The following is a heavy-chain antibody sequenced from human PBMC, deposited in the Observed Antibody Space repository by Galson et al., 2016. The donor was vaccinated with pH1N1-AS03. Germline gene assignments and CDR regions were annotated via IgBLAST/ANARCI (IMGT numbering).Heavy chain of an antibody. CDR3: ATRKGDYDGPEE. CDR1: GFTFTKSA. CDR2: ASGSGVGT. V-gene: IGHV3-23*01. Sequence: SLRLSCAASGFTFTKSAMSWVRQAPGKGLEWVSSASGSGVGTFYSDSVKGRFTISRDNSKNTLYLQMNSLRADDSAVYFCATRKGDYDGPEEWGQGTLVTVSS. D-gene: IGHD3-22*01. J-gene: IGHJ4*02.